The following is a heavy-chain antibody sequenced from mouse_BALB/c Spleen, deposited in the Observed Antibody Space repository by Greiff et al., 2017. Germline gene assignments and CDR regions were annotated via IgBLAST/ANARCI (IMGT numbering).Heavy chain of an antibody. J-gene: IGHJ2*01. CDR1: GFTFSSFG. Sequence: EVKLMESGGGLVQPGGSRKLSCAASGFTFSSFGMHWVRQAPEKGLEWVAYISSGSSTIYYADTVKGRFTISRDNPKNTLFLQMTSLRSEDTAMYYCARRNYDYDGGFDYWGQGTTLTVSS. CDR2: ISSGSSTI. V-gene: IGHV5-17*02. CDR3: ARRNYDYDGGFDY. D-gene: IGHD2-4*01.